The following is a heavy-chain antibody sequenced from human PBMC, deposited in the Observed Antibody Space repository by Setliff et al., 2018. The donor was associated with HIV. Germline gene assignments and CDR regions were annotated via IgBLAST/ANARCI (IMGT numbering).Heavy chain of an antibody. J-gene: IGHJ4*02. CDR2: IYT. V-gene: IGHV4-61*09. Sequence: LSLTCTVSGGSISSGTYYWSWIRQPAGKGLEWIGHIYTSGSTSGSANYNPSLKSRVTISVDMSKNQFSLNLNSVTAADAAVYFCARAREGWKPFAFDYWGQGTLVTVSS. CDR3: ARAREGWKPFAFDY. D-gene: IGHD1-1*01. CDR1: GGSISSGTYY.